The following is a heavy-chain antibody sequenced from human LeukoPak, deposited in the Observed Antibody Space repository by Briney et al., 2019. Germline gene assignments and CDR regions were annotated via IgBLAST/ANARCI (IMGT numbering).Heavy chain of an antibody. J-gene: IGHJ6*02. Sequence: SGGPLRLSCVASGFTLSSNWMTWVRQAPGKGLEWAANIKQDGSAESYVDSVKGRFTISRDNAKNSLYLQMDSLRVEDTAVYFCATAPEDYYFGLDVWGQGTTVTVSS. CDR2: IKQDGSAE. V-gene: IGHV3-7*01. CDR3: ATAPEDYYFGLDV. CDR1: GFTLSSNW.